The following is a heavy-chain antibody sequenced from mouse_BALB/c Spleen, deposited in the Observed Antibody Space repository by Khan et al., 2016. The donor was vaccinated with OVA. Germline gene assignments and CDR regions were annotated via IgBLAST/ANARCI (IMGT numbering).Heavy chain of an antibody. V-gene: IGHV2-6-5*01. J-gene: IGHJ4*01. CDR3: AKGVWSYYYTLDY. Sequence: VQLQQSGPGLVAPSQNLSITCTVSGFSLNDYGVSWIRQPPGKGLEWLGVIWGGGSTYYNSALKSRLSITKDNSKSQVFLKISSLQSDYTAIFYCAKGVWSYYYTLDYWGQGTSVTVSS. CDR1: GFSLNDYG. CDR2: IWGGGST.